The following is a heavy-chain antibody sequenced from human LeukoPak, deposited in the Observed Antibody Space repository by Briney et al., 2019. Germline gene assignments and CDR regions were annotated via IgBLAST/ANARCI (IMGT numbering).Heavy chain of an antibody. V-gene: IGHV3-74*01. CDR1: GFTFSSYV. CDR2: ISHDGII. D-gene: IGHD1-26*01. J-gene: IGHJ3*02. CDR3: ARVSLGATAPDAFHI. Sequence: GGSLRLSCETAGFTFSSYVMHWVRRTPGKGLVWVSRISHDGIISYADSVKGRFTISRDNAKNTLTLQMNSLRVEDTAVYFCARVSLGATAPDAFHIWGQGTMVTVSS.